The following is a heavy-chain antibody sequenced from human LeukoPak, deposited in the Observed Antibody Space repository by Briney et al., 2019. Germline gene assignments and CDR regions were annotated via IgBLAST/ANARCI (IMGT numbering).Heavy chain of an antibody. CDR3: ALHAGSYGDYEGVDYFQH. D-gene: IGHD4-17*01. CDR1: GFTFSDYY. Sequence: GGSLRLSCAASGFTFSDYYMSWIRQAPGKGLEWVSYISSSGSTIYYADSVKGRFTISRDNAKNSLYLQMNSLRAEDTAVYYCALHAGSYGDYEGVDYFQHWGQGTLVTASS. CDR2: ISSSGSTI. J-gene: IGHJ1*01. V-gene: IGHV3-11*01.